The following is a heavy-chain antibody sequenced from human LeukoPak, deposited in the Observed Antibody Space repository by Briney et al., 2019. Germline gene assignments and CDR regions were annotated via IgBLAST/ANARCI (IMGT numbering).Heavy chain of an antibody. J-gene: IGHJ4*02. V-gene: IGHV3-33*08. D-gene: IGHD3-22*01. CDR2: IWYDGSNK. CDR1: GFTFNAFG. Sequence: GGSLRLSCAASGFTFNAFGMNWVRQPPGKGLEWVAIIWYDGSNKTYEDSVKGRFTISRDNSKNTLYLQMNSLRAEDTAVYYCARGVDYYENSGTIDYWGQGTLVTVSS. CDR3: ARGVDYYENSGTIDY.